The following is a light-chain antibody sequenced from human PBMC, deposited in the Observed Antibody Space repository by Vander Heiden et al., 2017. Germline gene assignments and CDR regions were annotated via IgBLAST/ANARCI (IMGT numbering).Light chain of an antibody. J-gene: IGKJ1*01. CDR1: HRINGY. CDR2: AAS. CDR3: QQSYSTPWT. V-gene: IGKV1-39*01. Sequence: DIHMTQSPSSLSASVEDRVPIPCRARHRINGYVDWYQQRPGKAPKLLIYAASNLQSGVPSRFSGSGSGTDFTLIISSLQPEDFATYSCQQSYSTPWTFGQGTKVEIK.